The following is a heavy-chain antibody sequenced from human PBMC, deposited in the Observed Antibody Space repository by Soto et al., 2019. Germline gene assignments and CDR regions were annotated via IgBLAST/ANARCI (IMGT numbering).Heavy chain of an antibody. CDR3: ARDRRGYAPRPNDS. CDR2: ISANNGNT. J-gene: IGHJ4*02. D-gene: IGHD2-8*01. Sequence: ASVKVSCKAPGYTFISDGCSWVRQAPGQGLEWMGWISANNGNTNYAQKFQGRLTMTTETSTSTAYMELRSLRSDDTAVYYCARDRRGYAPRPNDSWGQGTLVTVSS. CDR1: GYTFISDG. V-gene: IGHV1-18*01.